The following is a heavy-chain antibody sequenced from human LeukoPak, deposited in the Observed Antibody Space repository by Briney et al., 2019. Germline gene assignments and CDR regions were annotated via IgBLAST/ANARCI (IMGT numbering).Heavy chain of an antibody. V-gene: IGHV3-53*01. CDR1: GFTVSSNY. CDR2: IFGSGGSA. CDR3: AKTTVGYSSGRFPGWPADY. J-gene: IGHJ4*02. Sequence: GGSLRLSCAASGFTVSSNYMSWVRQAPGKGLEWFSGIFGSGGSAHYADSVKGRFTISRDNSKNTVYLEMNSLGVEDTAVYYCAKTTVGYSSGRFPGWPADYWGQGTLVTVSS. D-gene: IGHD2-15*01.